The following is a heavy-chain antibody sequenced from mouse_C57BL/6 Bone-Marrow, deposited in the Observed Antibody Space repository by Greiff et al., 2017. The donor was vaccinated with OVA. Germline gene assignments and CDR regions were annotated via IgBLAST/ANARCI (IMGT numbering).Heavy chain of an antibody. CDR3: ARRGYSNYGFFDY. CDR2: INPSTGGT. CDR1: GYSFTGYY. Sequence: EVQLQQSGPELVKPGASVKISCKASGYSFTGYYMNWVKQSPEKSLEWIGEINPSTGGTTYNQKFKAKATLTVDKSSSTAYMQLKSLTSEDSAVYYCARRGYSNYGFFDYWGQGTTLTVSS. V-gene: IGHV1-42*01. D-gene: IGHD2-5*01. J-gene: IGHJ2*01.